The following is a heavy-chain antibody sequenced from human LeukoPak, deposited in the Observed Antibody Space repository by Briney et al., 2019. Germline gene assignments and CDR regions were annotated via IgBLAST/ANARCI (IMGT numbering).Heavy chain of an antibody. D-gene: IGHD4-23*01. CDR3: VRDVGYYGGNHDY. CDR1: GFNFSDYF. J-gene: IGHJ4*02. Sequence: GGSLRLSCAASGFNFSDYFLTWVRQAPGKGREWVANINQDGNEKNYVDSLEGRFTISRDNAKRSLYLQMNSLRVDDTAMYYCVRDVGYYGGNHDYWGQGTLVIVSP. CDR2: INQDGNEK. V-gene: IGHV3-7*01.